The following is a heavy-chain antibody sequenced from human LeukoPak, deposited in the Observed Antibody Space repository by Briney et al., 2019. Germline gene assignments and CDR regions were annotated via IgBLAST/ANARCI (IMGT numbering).Heavy chain of an antibody. CDR3: ARDPLAYCGGDCYTKHFDY. Sequence: GGSLRLSCAASGFTFSSYGMNWVRQAPGKGLEWVSSISSSSSYIYYADSVKGRFTISRDNAKNSLYLQMNSLRAEDTAVYYCARDPLAYCGGDCYTKHFDYWGQGTLVTVSS. CDR1: GFTFSSYG. V-gene: IGHV3-21*01. D-gene: IGHD2-21*02. CDR2: ISSSSSYI. J-gene: IGHJ4*02.